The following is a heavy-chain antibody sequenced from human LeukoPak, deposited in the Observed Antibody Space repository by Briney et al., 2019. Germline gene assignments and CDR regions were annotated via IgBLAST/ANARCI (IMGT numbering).Heavy chain of an antibody. V-gene: IGHV3-74*01. Sequence: GGSLRLSCAASGFTFSSYWMHWVRQAPGKGLVWVSRINSDGSSTSYADPVKGRFTISRDNAKNTLYLQMNSLRAEDTAVYYCAGALPYYYDSSGYFHSWGQGTLVTVSS. CDR2: INSDGSST. J-gene: IGHJ5*01. D-gene: IGHD3-22*01. CDR3: AGALPYYYDSSGYFHS. CDR1: GFTFSSYW.